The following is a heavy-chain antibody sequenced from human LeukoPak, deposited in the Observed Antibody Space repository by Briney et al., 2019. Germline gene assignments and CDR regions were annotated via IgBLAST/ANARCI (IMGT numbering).Heavy chain of an antibody. J-gene: IGHJ5*02. CDR1: GGSISGSSYY. D-gene: IGHD6-6*01. V-gene: IGHV4-31*03. CDR3: ARGDRIAARPNWFDP. CDR2: IYYSGST. Sequence: SETLSLTCTVSGGSISGSSYYWGWIRQHPGKGLEWIGYIYYSGSTYYNPSLKSRVTISVDTSKNQFSLKLSSVTAADTAVYYCARGDRIAARPNWFDPWGQGTLVTVSS.